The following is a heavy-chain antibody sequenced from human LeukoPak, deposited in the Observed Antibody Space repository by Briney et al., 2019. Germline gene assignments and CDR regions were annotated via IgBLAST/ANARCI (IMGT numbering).Heavy chain of an antibody. CDR2: IYSGGST. D-gene: IGHD3-10*01. CDR3: ARDGSYYGSGSYDY. CDR1: GFTVSSNY. J-gene: IGHJ4*02. Sequence: GGSLRLSCAASGFTVSSNYMSWVRQAPGKGLEWVSVIYSGGSTYYADSVKGRFTISRDNSKNTLYLQMNSLRAEDTAVYYCARDGSYYGSGSYDYWGQGTLVTVSS. V-gene: IGHV3-53*01.